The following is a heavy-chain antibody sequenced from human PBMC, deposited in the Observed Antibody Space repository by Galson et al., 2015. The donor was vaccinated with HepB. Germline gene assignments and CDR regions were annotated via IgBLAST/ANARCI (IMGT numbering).Heavy chain of an antibody. CDR2: ITYDGSNK. J-gene: IGHJ6*02. CDR3: AKERSGSSGWYDGMDV. Sequence: SLRLSCAASGFTFSSYGVHWVRQAPGKGLEWVAVITYDGSNKYYADSVKGRFTISRDNSKNTLYLQMNSLRAEDTAVYYCAKERSGSSGWYDGMDVWGQGTTVTVSS. D-gene: IGHD6-19*01. CDR1: GFTFSSYG. V-gene: IGHV3-30*18.